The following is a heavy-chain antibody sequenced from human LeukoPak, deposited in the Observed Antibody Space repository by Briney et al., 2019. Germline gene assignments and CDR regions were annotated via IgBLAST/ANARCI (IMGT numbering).Heavy chain of an antibody. Sequence: GGSLRLSCAASGFTFSSYSMNWVRQAPGKGLEWVSYISSSGSTIYYADSVKGRFTISRDNAKNSLYLQMNSLRAEDTAVYYCARVPQGLQIIWGQGTMVTVSS. D-gene: IGHD6-25*01. V-gene: IGHV3-48*01. J-gene: IGHJ3*02. CDR1: GFTFSSYS. CDR2: ISSSGSTI. CDR3: ARVPQGLQII.